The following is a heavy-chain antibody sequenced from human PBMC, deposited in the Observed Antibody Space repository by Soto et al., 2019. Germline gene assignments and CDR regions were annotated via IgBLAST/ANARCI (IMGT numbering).Heavy chain of an antibody. V-gene: IGHV3-11*06. CDR2: ISRNSRCT. D-gene: IGHD2-2*01. Sequence: QVQLVESGGGLVKPGGSLRLSCAASGFTFSDYFMAWIRQAPGKGLEWIAYISRNSRCTNFADSVRGRFTISRDNAKNSLYLQMNDLSAEDTAVYYCATNYQEPSDDAFDVWGQGTMVTVSS. CDR1: GFTFSDYF. CDR3: ATNYQEPSDDAFDV. J-gene: IGHJ3*01.